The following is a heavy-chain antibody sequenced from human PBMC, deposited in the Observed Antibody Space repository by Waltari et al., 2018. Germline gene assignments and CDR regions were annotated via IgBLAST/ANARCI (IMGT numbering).Heavy chain of an antibody. J-gene: IGHJ4*02. Sequence: EVQLLESGGGLVQTGGSLRLSCAASGFTFSTYAMTWVRQAPGRGLEWISGISGSGATPYYADSLKGRFTISRDNSKNLLYLQMNSLRAEDTAIYYCAKDINSDFWSGYSGTFNYWGQGTLVTVSS. D-gene: IGHD3-3*01. CDR3: AKDINSDFWSGYSGTFNY. CDR1: GFTFSTYA. CDR2: ISGSGATP. V-gene: IGHV3-23*01.